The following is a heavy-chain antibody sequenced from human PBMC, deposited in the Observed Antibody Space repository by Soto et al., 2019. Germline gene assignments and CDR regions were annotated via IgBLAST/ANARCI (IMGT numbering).Heavy chain of an antibody. CDR3: ARDLPIGTYYDFWSGPPYYMDV. D-gene: IGHD3-3*01. V-gene: IGHV4-59*01. Sequence: SETLSLTCTVSGGSISSYYWSWIRQPPGKGLEWIGYIYYSGSTNYNPSLKSRVTISVDTSKNQFSLKLSSVTAADTAVYYCARDLPIGTYYDFWSGPPYYMDVWGKGTTVTVSS. J-gene: IGHJ6*03. CDR2: IYYSGST. CDR1: GGSISSYY.